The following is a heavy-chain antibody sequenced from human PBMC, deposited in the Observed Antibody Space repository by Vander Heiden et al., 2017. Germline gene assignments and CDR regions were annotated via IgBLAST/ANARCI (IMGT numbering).Heavy chain of an antibody. J-gene: IGHJ4*02. Sequence: SVKVSCKVSGYILTELSMHWVRQAPGKGLEWMGGFDPDDGETIYAQNLQGRVTTTEDTSTNTAYMELSSLRSEDTAVYYCATLPYFYDSSTYGSFDFWGQGTLGTVSS. D-gene: IGHD3-22*01. CDR3: ATLPYFYDSSTYGSFDF. CDR1: GYILTELS. V-gene: IGHV1-24*01. CDR2: FDPDDGET.